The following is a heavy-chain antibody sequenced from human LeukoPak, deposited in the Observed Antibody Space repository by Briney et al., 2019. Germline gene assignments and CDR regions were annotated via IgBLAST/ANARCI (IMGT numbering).Heavy chain of an antibody. CDR3: ARVRPITIRGDY. CDR2: IYYSGST. CDR1: GGSISSSSYY. V-gene: IGHV4-39*07. J-gene: IGHJ4*02. D-gene: IGHD3-10*01. Sequence: SETLSLTCTVSGGSISSSSYYWGWIRQPPGEGLEWIGSIYYSGSTYYNPSLKSRVTISVDTSKNQFSLKLSSVTAADTAVYYCARVRPITIRGDYWGQGTLVTVSS.